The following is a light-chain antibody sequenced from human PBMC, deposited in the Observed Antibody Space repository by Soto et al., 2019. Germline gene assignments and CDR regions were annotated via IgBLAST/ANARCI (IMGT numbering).Light chain of an antibody. Sequence: DIQMTQSPSSLSASVGDRVTITCRASQSISNYLHWYQQKPGKAPKLLISAASSLQSGDPSRFSGNGSGTDFSLTIRSLKPDDFATYYCQESFTTPGTFGQGTKEDIK. CDR3: QESFTTPGT. CDR2: AAS. J-gene: IGKJ1*01. CDR1: QSISNY. V-gene: IGKV1-39*01.